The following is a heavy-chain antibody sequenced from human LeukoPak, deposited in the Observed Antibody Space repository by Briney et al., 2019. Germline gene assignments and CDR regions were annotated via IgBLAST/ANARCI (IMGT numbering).Heavy chain of an antibody. CDR1: GGSFSGYY. Sequence: PSETLTLTCAVYGGSFSGYYWSWIRQPPGKGLEWIGYIYYSGSTNYNPSLKSRVTISVYTSKNQFSLKLSSVTAADTAVYYCARLKYYYDSSGYRAEYFQHWGQGTLVTVSS. CDR2: IYYSGST. D-gene: IGHD3-22*01. CDR3: ARLKYYYDSSGYRAEYFQH. J-gene: IGHJ1*01. V-gene: IGHV4-59*01.